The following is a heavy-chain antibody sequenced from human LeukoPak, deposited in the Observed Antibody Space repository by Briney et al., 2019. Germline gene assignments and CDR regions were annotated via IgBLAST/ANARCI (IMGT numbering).Heavy chain of an antibody. V-gene: IGHV4-4*07. Sequence: PSETLSLTCTVSGASMRDSFWSWVRRAAGKGLEWIGRIYASGYSNYNPSLKSRLTLSVDTSKNQFSLTMRSVTAADTAVYFCAREFGINSYYYYYMDVWGKGTTVTVSS. D-gene: IGHD3-16*01. CDR3: AREFGINSYYYYYMDV. J-gene: IGHJ6*03. CDR1: GASMRDSF. CDR2: IYASGYS.